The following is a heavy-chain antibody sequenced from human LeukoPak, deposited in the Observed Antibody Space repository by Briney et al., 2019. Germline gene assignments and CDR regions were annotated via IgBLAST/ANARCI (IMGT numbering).Heavy chain of an antibody. Sequence: PGGSLRLACAASGFTFSNYDMHWVSQGRGKGLEWVSGIGTGGDTHYPDSVKGRFTISRENAKNSFYLQMNSLRVGDTAMYYCARAARYYGSSGAHAFDIWGQGTMVTVS. CDR2: IGTGGDT. CDR1: GFTFSNYD. J-gene: IGHJ3*02. V-gene: IGHV3-13*01. D-gene: IGHD3-22*01. CDR3: ARAARYYGSSGAHAFDI.